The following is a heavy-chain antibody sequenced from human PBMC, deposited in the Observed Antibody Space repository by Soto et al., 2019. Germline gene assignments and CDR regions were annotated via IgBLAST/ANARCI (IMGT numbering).Heavy chain of an antibody. D-gene: IGHD6-13*01. Sequence: WGSLRLSGAGSGFTLSSYAMNWVRQAPGKGLEWVSVITSSGSSTNYADSVRGRFTISRDISKNTLYLQMNSLRAEDTALYYCAKEWVAGTFFYWGQGILVTVSS. CDR2: ITSSGSST. CDR1: GFTLSSYA. J-gene: IGHJ4*02. CDR3: AKEWVAGTFFY. V-gene: IGHV3-23*01.